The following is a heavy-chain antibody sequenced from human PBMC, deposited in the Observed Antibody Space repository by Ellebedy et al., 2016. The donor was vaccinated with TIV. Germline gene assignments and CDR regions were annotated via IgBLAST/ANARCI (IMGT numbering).Heavy chain of an antibody. CDR1: GGSISSSTYY. CDR2: IYYSGST. CDR3: ARGNRGYSSSWYKLDYYYYMDV. D-gene: IGHD6-13*01. V-gene: IGHV4-39*01. J-gene: IGHJ6*03. Sequence: SETLSLTXTVSGGSISSSTYYWGWIRQPPGKGLEWIGNIYYSGSTYHNPSLKSRVTISVDTSKNQFSLKLSSVTAADTAVYYCARGNRGYSSSWYKLDYYYYMDVWGKGTTVTVSS.